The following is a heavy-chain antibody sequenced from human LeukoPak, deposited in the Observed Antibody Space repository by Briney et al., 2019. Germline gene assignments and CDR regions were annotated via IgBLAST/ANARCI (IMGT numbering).Heavy chain of an antibody. V-gene: IGHV1-2*02. J-gene: IGHJ4*02. D-gene: IGHD2-2*01. CDR3: ARDIVVVPAPPKVIDY. Sequence: ASVKVSCKASGYTFTGYYVHWVRQAPGQGLEWMGWVNPNSGGTNYAQKFQGRVTMTRDTSISTAYMELSRLRSDDTAVYYCARDIVVVPAPPKVIDYWGQGTLVTVSS. CDR2: VNPNSGGT. CDR1: GYTFTGYY.